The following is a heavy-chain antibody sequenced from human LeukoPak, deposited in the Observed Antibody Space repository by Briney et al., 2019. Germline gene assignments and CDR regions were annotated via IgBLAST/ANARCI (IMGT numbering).Heavy chain of an antibody. J-gene: IGHJ4*02. D-gene: IGHD3-16*02. CDR2: ISSSGSDI. Sequence: GGSLRLSCAASGFTFSNYEMHWVRQAPGKGLEWVSYISSSGSDIYYADSVKGRFTISRDNAKNSLYLQMNSLRAEDTAVYYCARSYDYVWGSYRDYFDYWGQGTLVTVSS. V-gene: IGHV3-48*03. CDR3: ARSYDYVWGSYRDYFDY. CDR1: GFTFSNYE.